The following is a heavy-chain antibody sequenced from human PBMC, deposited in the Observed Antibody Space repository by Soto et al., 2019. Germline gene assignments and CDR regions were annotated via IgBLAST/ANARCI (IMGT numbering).Heavy chain of an antibody. CDR3: ARAIPPGIAVAGTVWFDP. Sequence: QVQLVQSGAEVKKPGSSVKVSCKASGGTFSSYAISWVRQAPGQGLEWMGGIIPIFGTANYAQKFQGRVTITADESTSTAYMELSSLRSEDTAVYYCARAIPPGIAVAGTVWFDPWGQGTLFTVSS. CDR2: IIPIFGTA. D-gene: IGHD6-19*01. J-gene: IGHJ5*02. CDR1: GGTFSSYA. V-gene: IGHV1-69*12.